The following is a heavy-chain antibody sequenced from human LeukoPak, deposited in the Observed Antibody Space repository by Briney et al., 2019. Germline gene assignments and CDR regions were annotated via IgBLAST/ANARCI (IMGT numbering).Heavy chain of an antibody. CDR2: ISSSGSTI. J-gene: IGHJ4*02. Sequence: GGSLRLSCAASGFTFSDYYMSWIRQAPGKGLEWVSYISSSGSTIYYADSVKGRFTISRDNAKNSLYLQMNSLRAEDTAVYYCAREYYYDSSGYYYNYWGRGTLVTVSS. CDR3: AREYYYDSSGYYYNY. V-gene: IGHV3-11*01. D-gene: IGHD3-22*01. CDR1: GFTFSDYY.